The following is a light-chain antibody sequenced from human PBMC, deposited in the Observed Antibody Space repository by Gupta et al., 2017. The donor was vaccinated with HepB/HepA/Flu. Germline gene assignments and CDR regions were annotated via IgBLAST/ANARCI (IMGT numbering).Light chain of an antibody. J-gene: IGKJ1*01. Sequence: EIVLTQSPATLSLSPGERATLSCRDSQSVSSYLAWYQQKPGQAPRLLLYDASNRATGIPARFSGSGSGTDFTLTISSLEPEDFAVYYCQQRSNWPPTFGQGTKVEIK. CDR3: QQRSNWPPT. CDR1: QSVSSY. CDR2: DAS. V-gene: IGKV3-11*01.